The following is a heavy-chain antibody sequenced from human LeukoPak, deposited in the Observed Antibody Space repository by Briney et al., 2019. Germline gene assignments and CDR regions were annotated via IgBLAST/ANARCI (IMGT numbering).Heavy chain of an antibody. Sequence: GGSLRLSCVASGITFRSYWMSWVRQAPGKGLEWVANINQDSSEKYYVDSVKGRFTISRDNAKNSLYLQLNTLRPEDTAVYYCVQGWRDSWGQGTLVTVSS. CDR3: VQGWRDS. V-gene: IGHV3-7*01. J-gene: IGHJ4*02. D-gene: IGHD2-15*01. CDR2: INQDSSEK. CDR1: GITFRSYW.